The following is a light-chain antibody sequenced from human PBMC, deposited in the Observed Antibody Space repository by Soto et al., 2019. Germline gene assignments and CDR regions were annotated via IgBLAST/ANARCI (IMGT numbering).Light chain of an antibody. Sequence: QSALTQSPSASGSPGQSVTISCTGTSSDIGGYNSVSWYQQHPGKAHKVMIYDVTKRPSGVPDRFSGSKSGNTASLTVSALQAEDEADYYCSSYTDRKHLVFGTGTKVTVL. CDR3: SSYTDRKHLV. V-gene: IGLV2-8*01. CDR2: DVT. J-gene: IGLJ1*01. CDR1: SSDIGGYNS.